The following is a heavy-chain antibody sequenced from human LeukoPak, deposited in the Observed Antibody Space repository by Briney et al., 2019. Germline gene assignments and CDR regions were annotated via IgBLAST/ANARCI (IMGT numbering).Heavy chain of an antibody. V-gene: IGHV1-2*02. D-gene: IGHD6-13*01. CDR1: GYTFTGYY. Sequence: ASVKVSCKAYGYTFTGYYMHWVRQAPGQGLEWMGWINPNSGGTNYAQKFQGRVTMTRDTSISTAYMELSRLRSADTAVYYCAREAAAGSGNYYMDVWGKGTTVTVSS. J-gene: IGHJ6*03. CDR3: AREAAAGSGNYYMDV. CDR2: INPNSGGT.